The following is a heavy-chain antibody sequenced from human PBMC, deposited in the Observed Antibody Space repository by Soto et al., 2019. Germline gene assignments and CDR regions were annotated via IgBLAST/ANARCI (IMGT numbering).Heavy chain of an antibody. CDR1: GFTFSSYS. CDR2: ISSSSSYI. J-gene: IGHJ3*02. CDR3: ARVELTMIVVVEGRPTDAFDI. Sequence: GGSLRLSCAASGFTFSSYSMNWVRQAPGKGLGWVSSISSSSSYIYYADSVKGRFTISRDNAKNSLYLQMNSLRAEDTAVYYCARVELTMIVVVEGRPTDAFDIWGQGTMVTVSS. V-gene: IGHV3-21*01. D-gene: IGHD3-22*01.